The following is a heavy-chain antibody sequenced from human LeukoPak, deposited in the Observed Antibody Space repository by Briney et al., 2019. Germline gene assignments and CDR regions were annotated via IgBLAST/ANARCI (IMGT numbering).Heavy chain of an antibody. D-gene: IGHD4-17*01. V-gene: IGHV4-34*01. CDR2: INHSGHT. J-gene: IGHJ4*02. CDR1: GVSFNDYY. CDR3: TRMTTGHDY. Sequence: SETLSLTCAVSGVSFNDYYWSWVRQTPGKGLEWIGEINHSGHTNDSPSLKSRVTLSIDTSRKQFSLNLRSVTVADSGIYYCTRMTTGHDYWGQGTLVTVSS.